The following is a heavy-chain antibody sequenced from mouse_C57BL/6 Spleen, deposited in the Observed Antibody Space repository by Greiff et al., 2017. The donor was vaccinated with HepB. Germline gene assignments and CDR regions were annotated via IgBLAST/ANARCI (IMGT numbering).Heavy chain of an antibody. CDR1: GFTFSDYY. J-gene: IGHJ4*01. Sequence: EVKVVESEGGLVQPGSSMKLSCTASGFTFSDYYMAWVRQVPEKGLEWVANINYDGSSTYYLDSLKSRFIISRDNAKNILYLQMSSLKSEDTATYYCARGITTAAGAMDYWGQGTSVTVSS. CDR3: ARGITTAAGAMDY. CDR2: INYDGSST. V-gene: IGHV5-16*01. D-gene: IGHD1-2*01.